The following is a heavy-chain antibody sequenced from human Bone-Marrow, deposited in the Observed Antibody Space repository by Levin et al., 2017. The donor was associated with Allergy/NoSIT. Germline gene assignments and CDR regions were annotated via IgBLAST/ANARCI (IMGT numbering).Heavy chain of an antibody. CDR1: GESVSSSGFY. Sequence: SETLSLTCTVSGESVSSSGFYWTWIRQYPGTGLEWIGHIYYPGNTSYNPSLKSRVSISEDRSKNQFSLKLDSVTAADTAVYYCARESVYYGSGSWIHCWGQGPLFTVSS. CDR2: IYYPGNT. D-gene: IGHD3-10*01. CDR3: ARESVYYGSGSWIHC. V-gene: IGHV4-31*02. J-gene: IGHJ4*02.